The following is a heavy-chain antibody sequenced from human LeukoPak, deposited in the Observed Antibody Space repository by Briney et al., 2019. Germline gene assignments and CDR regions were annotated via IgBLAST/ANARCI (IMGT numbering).Heavy chain of an antibody. CDR2: IRYDGSNK. CDR1: GFTFSSYG. CDR3: ARDKEYSSSYWYFDL. Sequence: PGGSLRLSCAASGFTFSSYGMHWVRQAPDKGLEWVAFIRYDGSNKYYADSVKGRFTISRDNSKNTLYLQMNSLRAEDTAVYYCARDKEYSSSYWYFDLWGRGTLVTVSS. J-gene: IGHJ2*01. D-gene: IGHD6-6*01. V-gene: IGHV3-30*02.